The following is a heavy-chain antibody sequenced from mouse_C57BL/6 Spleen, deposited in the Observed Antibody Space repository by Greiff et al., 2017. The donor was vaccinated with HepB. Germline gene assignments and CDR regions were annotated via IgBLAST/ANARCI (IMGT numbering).Heavy chain of an antibody. CDR2: INPSTGGT. CDR1: GYSFTGYY. CDR3: ARGGNYGSSYTY. J-gene: IGHJ3*01. D-gene: IGHD1-1*01. Sequence: EVQLQQSGPELVKPGASVKISCKASGYSFTGYYMNWVKQSPEKSLEWIGEINPSTGGTTYNQKFKAKATLTVDKSSSTAYMQLKSLTSEDSAVYYCARGGNYGSSYTYWGQGTLVTVSA. V-gene: IGHV1-42*01.